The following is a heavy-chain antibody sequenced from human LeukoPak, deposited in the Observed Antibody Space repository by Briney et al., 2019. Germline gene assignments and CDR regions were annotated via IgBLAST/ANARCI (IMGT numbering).Heavy chain of an antibody. CDR2: IRKKRERYST. CDR3: ARDNWGTDY. J-gene: IGHJ4*02. V-gene: IGHV3-72*01. D-gene: IGHD7-27*01. CDR1: GFTFSSYA. Sequence: GGSLRLSCEASGFTFSSYAMSWVRQAPGKGLEWVGRIRKKRERYSTEYAASVKGRFVISRDDSKSSLYLQMNSLRTEDTAVYYCARDNWGTDYWGQGTLVTVSS.